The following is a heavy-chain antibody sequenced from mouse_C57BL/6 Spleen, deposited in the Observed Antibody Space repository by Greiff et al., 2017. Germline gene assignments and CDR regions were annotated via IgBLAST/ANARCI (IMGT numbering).Heavy chain of an antibody. CDR2: IDPETGGT. V-gene: IGHV1-15*01. CDR3: TREGVTGFFAY. Sequence: QVQLKESGAELVRPGASVTLSCKASGYTFTDYEMHWVKQTPVHGLEWIGAIDPETGGTAYNQKFKGKAILTADKSSSTAYMELRSLTSEDSAVYYCTREGVTGFFAYWGQGTLVTVSA. J-gene: IGHJ3*01. D-gene: IGHD4-1*01. CDR1: GYTFTDYE.